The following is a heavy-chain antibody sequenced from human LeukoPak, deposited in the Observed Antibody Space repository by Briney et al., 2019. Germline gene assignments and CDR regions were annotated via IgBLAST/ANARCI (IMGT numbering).Heavy chain of an antibody. V-gene: IGHV4-34*01. Sequence: PSETLSLTCAVYGGSFGGYYWSWIRQPPGKGLEWIGEINHSGSTNYNPSLKSRVTISVDTSKNQFSLKLSSVTAADTAVYYCARGFGQWLVPYYFDYWGQGTLVTVSS. CDR2: INHSGST. J-gene: IGHJ4*02. CDR3: ARGFGQWLVPYYFDY. D-gene: IGHD6-19*01. CDR1: GGSFGGYY.